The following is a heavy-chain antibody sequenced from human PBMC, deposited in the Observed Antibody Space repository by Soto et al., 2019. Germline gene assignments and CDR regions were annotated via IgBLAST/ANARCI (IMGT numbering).Heavy chain of an antibody. V-gene: IGHV3-21*01. CDR3: ARDWGDGYNRDHDAFDI. CDR1: GFTFSSYS. J-gene: IGHJ3*02. D-gene: IGHD5-12*01. Sequence: EVQLVESGGGLVKPGGSLRLSCAASGFTFSSYSMNWVRQAPGKGLEWVSSISSSSSYIYYADSVKGRFTISRDNAKNSLYLQMNGLRAEDTAVYYCARDWGDGYNRDHDAFDIWGQGTMVTVSS. CDR2: ISSSSSYI.